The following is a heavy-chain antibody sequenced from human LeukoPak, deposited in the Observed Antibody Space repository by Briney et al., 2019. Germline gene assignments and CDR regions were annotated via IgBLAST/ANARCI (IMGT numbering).Heavy chain of an antibody. V-gene: IGHV3-33*01. Sequence: QTGGSLRLSCAASGFTVSTYGMHWLRHTPGKALELVAFMWHDESIGYYEDSVKGRFTIYRDSSKNSLYLQMNSLRVEDTAVYYCARGWIERRSMIGDYWGQGTLATVSS. J-gene: IGHJ4*02. CDR1: GFTVSTYG. CDR3: ARGWIERRSMIGDY. D-gene: IGHD3-10*02. CDR2: MWHDESIG.